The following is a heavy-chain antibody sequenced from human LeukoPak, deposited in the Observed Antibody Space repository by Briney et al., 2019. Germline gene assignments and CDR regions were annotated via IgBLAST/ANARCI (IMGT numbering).Heavy chain of an antibody. Sequence: TSSETLSLTCTVSGGSISSSSYYWGWIRQPAGKGLEWIGRIYTSGSTNYNPSLKSRVTMSVDTSKNQFSLKLSSVTAADTAVYYCAREPHGYFDYWGQGTLVTVSS. D-gene: IGHD2-8*01. CDR2: IYTSGST. V-gene: IGHV4-61*02. CDR1: GGSISSSSYY. CDR3: AREPHGYFDY. J-gene: IGHJ4*02.